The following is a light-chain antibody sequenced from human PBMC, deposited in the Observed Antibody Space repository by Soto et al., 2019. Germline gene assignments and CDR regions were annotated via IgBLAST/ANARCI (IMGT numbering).Light chain of an antibody. Sequence: EIVLTQSPGTLSLSPGERATLSCRASQSASGSYLAWYQQKPGQAPRLLIYGASSRSTGIPDRFSGSGFVTDFALAISRLEPEEFAVYYCQQYGSSPRSWTFGQGTKVEI. J-gene: IGKJ1*01. CDR3: QQYGSSPRSWT. V-gene: IGKV3-20*01. CDR1: QSASGSY. CDR2: GAS.